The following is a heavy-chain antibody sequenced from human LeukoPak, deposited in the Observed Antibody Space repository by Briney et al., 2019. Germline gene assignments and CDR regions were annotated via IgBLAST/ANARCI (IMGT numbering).Heavy chain of an antibody. CDR3: ARALPGAATAHNWFDP. CDR1: GYTFTIYG. V-gene: IGHV1-18*01. J-gene: IGHJ5*02. D-gene: IGHD6-13*01. CDR2: ISGFNGAT. Sequence: AAVRVSCKASGYTFTIYGISWVRQAPGQGLEWMGWISGFNGATNYTQKFQGRVTMTIDTSTNTTYMDLRTVTSDDTAIYYCARALPGAATAHNWFDPWGQGTLVTVSS.